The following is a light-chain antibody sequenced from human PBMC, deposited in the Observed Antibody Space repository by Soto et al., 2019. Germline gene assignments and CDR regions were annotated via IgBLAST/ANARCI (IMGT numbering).Light chain of an antibody. Sequence: EIVMTQSPATLSVSPGERATLSCMASQSVFSSLAWYQQRPGQAPRLLIYDASNRATGIPARFSGSGSGTDFTLTISSLEPEDFAVYYCQQRSNWPLTFGGGTKVDIK. CDR3: QQRSNWPLT. J-gene: IGKJ4*01. V-gene: IGKV3-11*01. CDR1: QSVFSS. CDR2: DAS.